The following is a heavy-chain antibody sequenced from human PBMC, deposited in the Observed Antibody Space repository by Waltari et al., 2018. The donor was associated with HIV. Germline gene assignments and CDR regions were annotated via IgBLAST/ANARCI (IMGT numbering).Heavy chain of an antibody. J-gene: IGHJ4*02. CDR3: VRDGLRYSGTFYSDY. D-gene: IGHD1-26*01. CDR1: GYTFISYG. Sequence: QVHLVQSGAEMKKPGASVKVSCKASGYTFISYGISWVRQAPGHGLEWMGWISTYNANTNYARSLQGRVTMTTDTSTTTAYMELRSLTSDDTAVYYCVRDGLRYSGTFYSDYWGQGTLVTVSS. CDR2: ISTYNANT. V-gene: IGHV1-18*01.